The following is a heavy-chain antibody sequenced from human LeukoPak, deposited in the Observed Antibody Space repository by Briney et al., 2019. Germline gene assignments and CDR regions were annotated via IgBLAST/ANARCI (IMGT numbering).Heavy chain of an antibody. D-gene: IGHD3-3*01. CDR3: AKDFWSGYYTPDDAFDI. CDR2: ISGSGGST. Sequence: GGSLRLSCAASGFTFSSYAMSWVRQAPGKGLEWVSAISGSGGSTYYADSVKGRFTISRDNSKNTLYLQMNSLRAEDTAVYYCAKDFWSGYYTPDDAFDIWGQGTMVTVSS. CDR1: GFTFSSYA. J-gene: IGHJ3*02. V-gene: IGHV3-23*01.